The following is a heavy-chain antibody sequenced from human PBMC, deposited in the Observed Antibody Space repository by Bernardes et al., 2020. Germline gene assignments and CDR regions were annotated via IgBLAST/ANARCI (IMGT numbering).Heavy chain of an antibody. J-gene: IGHJ4*02. Sequence: GGSLRLSCAASGFTFSSYGMHWVRQAPGKVLEWVAVISYDGSNKYYADSVKGRFTISRDNSKNTLYLQMNSLRAEDTAVYYCAKGPQSIAAAGTAFWGQGTLVTVSS. CDR2: ISYDGSNK. D-gene: IGHD6-13*01. CDR1: GFTFSSYG. CDR3: AKGPQSIAAAGTAF. V-gene: IGHV3-30*18.